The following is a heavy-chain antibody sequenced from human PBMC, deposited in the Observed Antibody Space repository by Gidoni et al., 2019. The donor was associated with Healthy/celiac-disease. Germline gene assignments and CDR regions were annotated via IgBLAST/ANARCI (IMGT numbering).Heavy chain of an antibody. J-gene: IGHJ4*02. CDR2: INHSGST. CDR1: GGSFSGYY. Sequence: QVQLQQWGAGLLKPSETLSLTCAVYGGSFSGYYWSWIRQPPGKGLEWIGEINHSGSTNYNPSLKSRVTISVDTSKNQFSLKLSSVTAADTAVYYCARYFPTGWIAAAGTPSFDYWGQGTLVTVSS. CDR3: ARYFPTGWIAAAGTPSFDY. D-gene: IGHD6-13*01. V-gene: IGHV4-34*01.